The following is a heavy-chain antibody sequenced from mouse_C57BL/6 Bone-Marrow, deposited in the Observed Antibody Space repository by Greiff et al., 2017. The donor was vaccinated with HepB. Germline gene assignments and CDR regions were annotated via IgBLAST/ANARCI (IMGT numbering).Heavy chain of an antibody. CDR2: IYPGDGDT. CDR1: GYAFSSYW. D-gene: IGHD1-1*01. V-gene: IGHV1-80*01. CDR3: ASRGSSRYYFDY. Sequence: VQLQQSGAELVKPGASVKISCKASGYAFSSYWMNWVKQRPGKGLEWIGQIYPGDGDTNYNGKFKGKATLTADKSYSTAYMQLSSLTSEDSAVYFCASRGSSRYYFDYWGQGTTLTVSS. J-gene: IGHJ2*01.